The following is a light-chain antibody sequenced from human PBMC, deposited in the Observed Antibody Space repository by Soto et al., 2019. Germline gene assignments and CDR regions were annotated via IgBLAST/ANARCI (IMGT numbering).Light chain of an antibody. J-gene: IGKJ3*01. CDR2: AAS. V-gene: IGKV3-20*01. Sequence: EIVLTQSPGTLSLSPRERATLSCRASQSISNNYLAWYQQKPGQAPRLLIYAASTRATGVPDRFTGSGSGTDFTLTISKLEPEDFAVFHCHHYGRSPIFTFGPGTTVDIK. CDR3: HHYGRSPIFT. CDR1: QSISNNY.